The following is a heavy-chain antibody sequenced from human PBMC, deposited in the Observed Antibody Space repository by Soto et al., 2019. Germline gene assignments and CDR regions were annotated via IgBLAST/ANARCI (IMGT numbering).Heavy chain of an antibody. J-gene: IGHJ6*02. D-gene: IGHD3-3*01. V-gene: IGHV3-53*01. CDR3: ARDLKITIFGVVHMGYSMDV. CDR2: IYSGGST. CDR1: GFTVSSNY. Sequence: GGSLRLSCAASGFTVSSNYMSWVRQAPGKGLEWVSVIYSGGSTYYADSVKGRFTISRDNSKNTLYLQMNSLRAEDTAVYYCARDLKITIFGVVHMGYSMDVWGQGTTVTV.